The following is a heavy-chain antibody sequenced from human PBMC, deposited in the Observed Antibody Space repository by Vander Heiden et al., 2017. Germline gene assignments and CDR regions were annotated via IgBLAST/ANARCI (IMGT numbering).Heavy chain of an antibody. V-gene: IGHV3-7*01. CDR3: ATDLNWNGT. Sequence: EEQLVEPGGGLVQPGGFLRLSCEASGFKFNDHYMTWVRQAPGKGLEWVAHIKPDGSDKDYVASVKGRFTISRDNAKNSLYLQLNSLRAEDTAVYYCATDLNWNGTWGQGALVTVSS. D-gene: IGHD2-21*01. J-gene: IGHJ5*02. CDR2: IKPDGSDK. CDR1: GFKFNDHY.